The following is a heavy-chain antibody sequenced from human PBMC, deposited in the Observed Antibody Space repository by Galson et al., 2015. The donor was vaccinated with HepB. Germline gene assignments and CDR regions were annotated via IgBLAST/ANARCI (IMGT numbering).Heavy chain of an antibody. Sequence: SVKVSCKASGGTFSSYAISWVRQAPGQGLEWMGGIIPIFGTANYAQKFQGRVTITADESTSTAYMELSSLRSEDTAVYYCARGMTVLEWFQTLGYWGQGTLVTVSS. D-gene: IGHD3-3*01. CDR2: IIPIFGTA. V-gene: IGHV1-69*13. CDR1: GGTFSSYA. CDR3: ARGMTVLEWFQTLGY. J-gene: IGHJ4*02.